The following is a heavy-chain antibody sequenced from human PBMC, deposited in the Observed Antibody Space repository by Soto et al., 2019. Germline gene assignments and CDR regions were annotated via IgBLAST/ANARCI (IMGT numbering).Heavy chain of an antibody. CDR2: IWSDGSNK. CDR1: GFTFSSNG. D-gene: IGHD6-13*01. J-gene: IGHJ6*02. Sequence: GGSLRLSCTASGFTFSSNGMHWVRQAPGKGLEWVAVIWSDGSNKYYADSVRGRFTIFRDNSKSTLYLQMNGLRAEDTAVYYCARDGSNKPGFYYGMDVWGQGTTVTVSS. V-gene: IGHV3-33*01. CDR3: ARDGSNKPGFYYGMDV.